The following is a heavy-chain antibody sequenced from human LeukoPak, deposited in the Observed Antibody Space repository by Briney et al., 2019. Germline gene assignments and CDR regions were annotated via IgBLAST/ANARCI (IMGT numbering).Heavy chain of an antibody. D-gene: IGHD3-16*01. Sequence: GGSLRLSCAASGFTFSSYWMSWVRQAPGKGLEWVSAISGSGDSTYYADSVKGRFTISRDNSKNTLYLQMNSLRAEDTAVYYCAKASKGDYFDYWGQGTLVTVSS. CDR1: GFTFSSYW. V-gene: IGHV3-23*01. CDR3: AKASKGDYFDY. CDR2: ISGSGDST. J-gene: IGHJ4*02.